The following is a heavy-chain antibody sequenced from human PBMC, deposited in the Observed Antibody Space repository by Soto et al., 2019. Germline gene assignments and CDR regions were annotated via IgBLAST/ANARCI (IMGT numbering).Heavy chain of an antibody. CDR1: GGTFSSYT. CDR3: ARDGDIGPAFDY. D-gene: IGHD5-12*01. CDR2: IIPILGIA. V-gene: IGHV1-69*04. J-gene: IGHJ4*02. Sequence: SVKVSCKASGGTFSSYTISWVRQAPGQGLEWMGRIIPILGIANYAQKFQGRVTITADKSTSTAYMELSSLRSEDTAVYYCARDGDIGPAFDYWGQGTLVTVSS.